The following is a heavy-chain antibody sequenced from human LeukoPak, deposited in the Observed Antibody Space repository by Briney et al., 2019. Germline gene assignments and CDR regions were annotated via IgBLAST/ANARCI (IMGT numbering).Heavy chain of an antibody. J-gene: IGHJ5*02. V-gene: IGHV1-18*01. CDR3: ARDDTDIVVVPAAKLRITEWDWFDP. CDR1: GYTFTSYG. D-gene: IGHD2-2*01. Sequence: GASVKVSCKASGYTFTSYGISWVRQAPGQGLEWMGWISANNGNTNYAQKLQGRVTMTTDTSTSTAYMELMSLRSDDTAVYYCARDDTDIVVVPAAKLRITEWDWFDPWGQGTLVTVSS. CDR2: ISANNGNT.